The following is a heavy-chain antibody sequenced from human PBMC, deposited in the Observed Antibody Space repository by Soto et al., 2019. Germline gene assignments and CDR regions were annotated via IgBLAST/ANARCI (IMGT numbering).Heavy chain of an antibody. CDR1: GFTFSSYA. J-gene: IGHJ4*02. Sequence: QVQLVESGGGVVQPGRSLRLSCAASGFTFSSYAMHWVRQAPGKGLEWVAVISYDGSNKYYADSVKGRFTISIDNSKNPLYLQMHSLRAEDTAVYYRARASSTKWLRGYYFDFRGQGALVTVAS. CDR2: ISYDGSNK. D-gene: IGHD5-12*01. CDR3: ARASSTKWLRGYYFDF. V-gene: IGHV3-30-3*01.